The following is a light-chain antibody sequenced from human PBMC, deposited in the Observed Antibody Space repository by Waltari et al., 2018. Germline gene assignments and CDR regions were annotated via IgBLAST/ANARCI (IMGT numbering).Light chain of an antibody. CDR1: QTISNY. V-gene: IGKV1-39*01. CDR2: AAS. J-gene: IGKJ3*01. CDR3: QQSYRTLT. Sequence: DIPMTQSPSSLSASVGDRVTITCRASQTISNYLNWYQQKPGKAPKRLIYAASSLQSGVPSRFSGSGSGTDFTLTINRLQPEDFATYYCQQSYRTLTFGPGTKVDLQ.